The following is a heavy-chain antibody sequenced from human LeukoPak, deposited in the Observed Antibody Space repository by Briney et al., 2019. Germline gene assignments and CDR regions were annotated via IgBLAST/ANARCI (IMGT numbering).Heavy chain of an antibody. CDR3: ARDPSAFGGRFDP. Sequence: NPSETLSLTCTVSGGSISSHYWSWIRQPPGKGLEWIGYIYYSGSTNYNPSLKSRVTMSVDTSKNQCSLTLTSVTAADTAVYYCARDPSAFGGRFDPWGQGTLVAVSS. D-gene: IGHD3-10*01. V-gene: IGHV4-59*11. CDR1: GGSISSHY. CDR2: IYYSGST. J-gene: IGHJ5*02.